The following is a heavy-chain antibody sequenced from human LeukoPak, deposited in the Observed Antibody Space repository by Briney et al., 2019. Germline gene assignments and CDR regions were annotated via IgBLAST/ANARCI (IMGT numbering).Heavy chain of an antibody. D-gene: IGHD3-10*01. V-gene: IGHV3-23*01. CDR3: AKGTERYREVSSFDS. CDR1: GFTFNTYT. CDR2: ISGHGDGT. Sequence: GGSLRLSCAASGFTFNTYTMNWVRQAPGKGLEWVSAISGHGDGTYYADFVKGRFTISRDNSKNTLFLQMNSLRVEDTATYYCAKGTERYREVSSFDSWGRGTLVAVSS. J-gene: IGHJ4*02.